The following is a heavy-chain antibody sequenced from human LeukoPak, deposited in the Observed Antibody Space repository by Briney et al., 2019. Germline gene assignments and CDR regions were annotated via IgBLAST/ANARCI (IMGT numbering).Heavy chain of an antibody. V-gene: IGHV4-39*01. Sequence: SETLSLTCTVSGGSISSSSYYWGWIRQPPGKGLEWIGSIYYSGSTYYSPSLKSRVTISVDTSKNQFSLKLSSVTAADTAVYYCARLGSLYYYYGMDVWGQGTTVTVSS. CDR3: ARLGSLYYYYGMDV. CDR1: GGSISSSSYY. D-gene: IGHD3-16*02. J-gene: IGHJ6*02. CDR2: IYYSGST.